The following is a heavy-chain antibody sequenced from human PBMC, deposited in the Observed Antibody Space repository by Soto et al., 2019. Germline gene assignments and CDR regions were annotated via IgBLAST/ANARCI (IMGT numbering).Heavy chain of an antibody. CDR2: ITSNGGNT. J-gene: IGHJ6*02. Sequence: PGGSLRLSCAASGFTFSSYAMHWVRQAPGKGLEYVSVITSNGGNTDYASSVKGRFTISRDNSKNTLYLQMGSLGAEDMAVYYCARRIPFGYGMDVWGQGTTVTVSS. CDR3: ARRIPFGYGMDV. V-gene: IGHV3-64*01. D-gene: IGHD2-21*01. CDR1: GFTFSSYA.